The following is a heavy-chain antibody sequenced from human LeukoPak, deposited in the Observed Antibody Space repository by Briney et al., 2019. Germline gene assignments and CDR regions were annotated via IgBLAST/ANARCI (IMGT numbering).Heavy chain of an antibody. Sequence: ASVRVSCKASGGTFSIYAISWVRQAPGQGLEWMGGIIPIFGTANYEQKFQGRVTITADESTNTAYMELSSLRSEDTAVYYCAIRWDSSGYYYSYWGQGTLVTVSS. D-gene: IGHD3-22*01. CDR1: GGTFSIYA. J-gene: IGHJ4*02. V-gene: IGHV1-69*13. CDR3: AIRWDSSGYYYSY. CDR2: IIPIFGTA.